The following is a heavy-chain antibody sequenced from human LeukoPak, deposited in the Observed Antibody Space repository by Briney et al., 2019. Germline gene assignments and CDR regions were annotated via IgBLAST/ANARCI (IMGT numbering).Heavy chain of an antibody. J-gene: IGHJ4*02. D-gene: IGHD5-24*01. CDR2: ISGSVGST. V-gene: IGHV3-23*01. CDR3: ASHRSRAGYNLGAFDY. CDR1: GFTFSSYA. Sequence: GGSLRLSCAASGFTFSSYAMSWVRQAPREGLEWVSAISGSVGSTYYADSVKGRFTISRDNSKNTLYLQMNSLRAEDTAVYYCASHRSRAGYNLGAFDYWGQGTLVTVSS.